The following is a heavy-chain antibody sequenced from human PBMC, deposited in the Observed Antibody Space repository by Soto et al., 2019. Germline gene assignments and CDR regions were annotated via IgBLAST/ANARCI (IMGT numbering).Heavy chain of an antibody. Sequence: PSETLSLTCTVSGGSISSGGYYWSWIRQHPGKGLEWIGYIYYSGSTYYNPSLKSRVTMSLDRSKNQFSLKLSSVTAADTAVYYCARGLRTHYYDSSRYYFAYWGQGSLVTVSS. CDR3: ARGLRTHYYDSSRYYFAY. V-gene: IGHV4-31*03. CDR2: IYYSGST. D-gene: IGHD3-22*01. CDR1: GGSISSGGYY. J-gene: IGHJ4*02.